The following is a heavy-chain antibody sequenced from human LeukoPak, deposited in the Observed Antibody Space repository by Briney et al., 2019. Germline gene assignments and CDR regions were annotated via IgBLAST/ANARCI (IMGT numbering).Heavy chain of an antibody. Sequence: PGGSPRLSCAASGFTFSDAWMSWVRQVPGKGLEWVGRITSSGTTEYAAPVKGRFTISRDNSKTTVYLQMSSLKTEDTAVYYCAADVPAIYSAYHEAQIDYWGQGTLVTVSS. D-gene: IGHD4-11*01. J-gene: IGHJ4*02. CDR1: GFTFSDAW. CDR3: AADVPAIYSAYHEAQIDY. V-gene: IGHV3-15*01. CDR2: ITSSGTT.